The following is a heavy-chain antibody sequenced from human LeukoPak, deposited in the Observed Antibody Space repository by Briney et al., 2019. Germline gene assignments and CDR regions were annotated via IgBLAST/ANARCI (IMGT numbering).Heavy chain of an antibody. CDR1: GYTFTTYD. V-gene: IGHV1-8*01. CDR2: MNRNSGNT. D-gene: IGHD4-23*01. CDR3: ARGPNKSDGGNSGSAWFDP. Sequence: VASVKVSCKASGYTFTTYDINWVRQATGQGLEWMGWMNRNSGNTGYAQKFQGRVTMTRNTSISTAYMELSSLRSEDTAVYYCARGPNKSDGGNSGSAWFDPWGQGTLVTVSS. J-gene: IGHJ5*02.